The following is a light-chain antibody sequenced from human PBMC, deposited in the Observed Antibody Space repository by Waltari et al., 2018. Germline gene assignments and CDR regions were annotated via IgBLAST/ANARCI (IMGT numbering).Light chain of an antibody. V-gene: IGLV3-1*01. CDR3: QAWDTSTVV. CDR1: ELGANS. J-gene: IGLJ2*01. Sequence: SYELTQPPSVSVSPGQTASITCSGDELGANSVCWYQQKPGQSPSLVIYQDGERPSGIPERFSGSNSGNTATLTISGTQAMDEADYYCQAWDTSTVVFGGGTELTVL. CDR2: QDG.